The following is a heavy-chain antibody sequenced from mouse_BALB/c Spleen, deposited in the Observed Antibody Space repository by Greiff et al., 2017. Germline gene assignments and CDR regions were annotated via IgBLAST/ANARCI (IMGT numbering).Heavy chain of an antibody. J-gene: IGHJ4*01. D-gene: IGHD1-1*01. CDR3: TRVYYVSSYGAMDY. V-gene: IGHV1-5*01. CDR2: IYPGNSDT. CDR1: GYSFTSYW. Sequence: EVQLQESGTVLARPGASVKMSCKASGYSFTSYWMHWVKQRPGQGLEWIGAIYPGNSDTSYNQKFKGKAKLTAVTSASTAYMELSSLTNEDSAVYYCTRVYYVSSYGAMDYWGQGTSVTVSS.